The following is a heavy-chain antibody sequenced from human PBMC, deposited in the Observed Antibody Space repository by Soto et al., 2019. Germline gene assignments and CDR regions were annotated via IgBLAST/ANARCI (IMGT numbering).Heavy chain of an antibody. Sequence: EVQLVESGGGLVQPGGSLRLSCAASGFTFSSYSMNWVRQAPGKGLEWVSYISSSSSTIYYADSVKGRFTISRDNAKKSSFLQLNSIIADDTAAYYCARGVLVATTVYYYYYMDVWGKGTTVTVSS. CDR2: ISSSSSTI. CDR1: GFTFSSYS. D-gene: IGHD2-15*01. CDR3: ARGVLVATTVYYYYYMDV. V-gene: IGHV3-48*01. J-gene: IGHJ6*03.